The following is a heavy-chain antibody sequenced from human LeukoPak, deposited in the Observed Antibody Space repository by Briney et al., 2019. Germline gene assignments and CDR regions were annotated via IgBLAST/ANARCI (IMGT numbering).Heavy chain of an antibody. V-gene: IGHV4-39*01. D-gene: IGHD6-13*01. J-gene: IGHJ4*02. Sequence: PSETLSLTCTVSGGSISSSSYYWGWIRQPPGKGLEWIGSIYCSGSTYYNPSLKSRVTISVDTSKNQFSLKLSSVTAADTAVYYCARHEYSSSPFDYWGQGTLVTVSS. CDR3: ARHEYSSSPFDY. CDR1: GGSISSSSYY. CDR2: IYCSGST.